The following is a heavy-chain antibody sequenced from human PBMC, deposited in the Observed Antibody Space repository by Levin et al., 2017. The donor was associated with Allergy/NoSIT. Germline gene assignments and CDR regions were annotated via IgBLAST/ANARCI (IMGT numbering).Heavy chain of an antibody. D-gene: IGHD5-24*01. V-gene: IGHV3-30*18. CDR3: AKDRLGGYNPTYFDY. Sequence: GESLKISCAASGFTFSSYGMHWVRQAPGKGLEWVAVISYDGSNKYYADSVKGRFTISRDNSKNTLYLQMNSLRAEDTAVYYCAKDRLGGYNPTYFDYWGQGTLVTVSS. J-gene: IGHJ4*02. CDR2: ISYDGSNK. CDR1: GFTFSSYG.